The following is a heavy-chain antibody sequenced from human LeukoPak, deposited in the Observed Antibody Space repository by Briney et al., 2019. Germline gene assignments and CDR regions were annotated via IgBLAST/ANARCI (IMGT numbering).Heavy chain of an antibody. CDR2: ISSSGSST. CDR1: GFTFSTYA. D-gene: IGHD2-2*02. Sequence: GGSLRLSCVASGFTFSTYAMSWVRQAPGKGLEWVSVISSSGSSTYYADSVKGRFTISRDNSKNTLYLQMNSLRAEDTAVYYCATLYGYFDYWGQGTLVTVSS. J-gene: IGHJ4*02. V-gene: IGHV3-23*01. CDR3: ATLYGYFDY.